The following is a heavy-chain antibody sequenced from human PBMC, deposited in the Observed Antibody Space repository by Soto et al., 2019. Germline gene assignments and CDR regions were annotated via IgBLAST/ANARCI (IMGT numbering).Heavy chain of an antibody. V-gene: IGHV1-69*13. CDR1: GRTFSSYA. J-gene: IGHJ5*02. Sequence: GASVKVSCKASGRTFSSYAISCVRQAPGQGLEWMGGIIPIFGTANYAQKSQGRVTITADESTSTAYMELSSLRSEDTAVYYCARVLDYGDYDWFDPWGQGTLVTVSS. CDR3: ARVLDYGDYDWFDP. CDR2: IIPIFGTA. D-gene: IGHD4-17*01.